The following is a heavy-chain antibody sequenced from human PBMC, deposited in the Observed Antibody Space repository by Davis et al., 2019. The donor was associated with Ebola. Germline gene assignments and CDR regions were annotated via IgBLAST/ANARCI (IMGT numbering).Heavy chain of an antibody. V-gene: IGHV1-18*01. CDR2: ISAYNGNT. J-gene: IGHJ6*01. CDR1: GYTFTSYG. Sequence: ASVKVSCKASGYTFTSYGISWVRQAPGQGLEWMGWISAYNGNTNYAQKLQGRVTMTTDTSTSTAYMELSLHQGPIGLPPGTLLQEHLWG. CDR3: LLQEHL.